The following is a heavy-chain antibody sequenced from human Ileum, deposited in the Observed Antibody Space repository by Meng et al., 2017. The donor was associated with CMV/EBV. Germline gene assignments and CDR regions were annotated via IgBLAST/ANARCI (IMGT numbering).Heavy chain of an antibody. CDR3: ARSGLRGIYVDY. D-gene: IGHD4-17*01. CDR1: GDFANNFY. CDR2: ISTSGSD. J-gene: IGHJ4*02. V-gene: IGHV4-4*07. Sequence: VHLRASGPGLVKLSETLSLTCTVSGDFANNFYWSWIRQPAGKGLQWIGRISTSGSDNYNPSLKSRVTMSVDTSKKQFSLKLSSVTAADTAVYYCARSGLRGIYVDYWGQGTLVTVSS.